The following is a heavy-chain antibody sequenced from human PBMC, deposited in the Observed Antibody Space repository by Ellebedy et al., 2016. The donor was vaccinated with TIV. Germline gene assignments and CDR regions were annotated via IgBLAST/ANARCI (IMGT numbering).Heavy chain of an antibody. CDR3: ARLVQDWFNP. CDR1: GGSITNDY. Sequence: SETLSLTXTASGGSITNDYWTWIRQPPGKGLEWIGHIYYTGATTNYNPSLSSRVTISIDASKNQFSLKLTSVTAADTAVYYCARLVQDWFNPWGQGTLVIVSS. CDR2: IYYTGATT. J-gene: IGHJ5*02. V-gene: IGHV4-59*13.